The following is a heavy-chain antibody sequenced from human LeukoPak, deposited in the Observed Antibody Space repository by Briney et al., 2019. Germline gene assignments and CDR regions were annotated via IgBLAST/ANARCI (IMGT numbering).Heavy chain of an antibody. D-gene: IGHD2-2*01. CDR3: ARAYVVVPAALDY. CDR2: ISSSSSYI. V-gene: IGHV3-21*01. Sequence: GGSLRLSCAASGFTFSSYRMNWVREAPGKGVEWVSSISSSSSYIYYAYSVKCRFTISRDNSNNSLYLQMNSLRAEDTAVYYCARAYVVVPAALDYWGQGTLVTVSS. J-gene: IGHJ4*02. CDR1: GFTFSSYR.